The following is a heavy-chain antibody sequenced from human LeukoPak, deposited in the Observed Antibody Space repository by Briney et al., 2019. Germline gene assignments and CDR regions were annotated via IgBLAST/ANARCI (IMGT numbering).Heavy chain of an antibody. CDR1: GGSISSYY. J-gene: IGHJ4*02. CDR3: ARVFPEMDYHFDY. V-gene: IGHV4-59*01. CDR2: IYYSGST. Sequence: SETLSLTCTVSGGSISSYYWSWIRQPPGKGLEWIGYIYYSGSTNYNPSLKSRVTISVDTSKNQFSLKLSSVTAADTAVYYCARVFPEMDYHFDYWGQGTLVTVSS. D-gene: IGHD3/OR15-3a*01.